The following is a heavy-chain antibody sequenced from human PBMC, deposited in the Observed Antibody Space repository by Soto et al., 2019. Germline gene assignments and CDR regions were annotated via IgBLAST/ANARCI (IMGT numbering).Heavy chain of an antibody. CDR1: GGALRNNA. Sequence: QVQLVQSGAEVKKPGSSVRVSCKASGGALRNNAITWVRQAPGQGLEWMGEIIPVFGTTKFAQKFQGRLSITADKSSNTTHMDLSSLISEDTSVYFCARAPGYTGYDNRGRFDPWGQGTLVPVSS. J-gene: IGHJ5*02. D-gene: IGHD5-12*01. CDR2: IIPVFGTT. V-gene: IGHV1-69*06. CDR3: ARAPGYTGYDNRGRFDP.